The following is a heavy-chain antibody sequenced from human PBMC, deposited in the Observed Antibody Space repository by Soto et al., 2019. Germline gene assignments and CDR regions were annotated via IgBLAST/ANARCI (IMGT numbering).Heavy chain of an antibody. V-gene: IGHV3-53*01. Sequence: VGSLRLSCAASGFTVSSNYMSWVRQAPGKGLEWVSVIYSGGSTYYADSVKGRFTISRDNSKNTLYLQMNSLRAEDTAVYYCAREIRTSPSWFDPWGQGTLVTVSS. CDR1: GFTVSSNY. CDR2: IYSGGST. J-gene: IGHJ5*02. CDR3: AREIRTSPSWFDP. D-gene: IGHD5-18*01.